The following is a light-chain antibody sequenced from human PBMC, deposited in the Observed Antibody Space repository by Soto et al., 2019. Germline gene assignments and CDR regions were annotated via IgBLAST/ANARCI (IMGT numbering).Light chain of an antibody. CDR3: QQFISYPHT. V-gene: IGKV1-13*02. CDR1: QGITTA. Sequence: IQLTQSPSSLSASVGDRVTITCRASQGITTALAWYQQTPGKPPKVLIYDASSLESGVPSRFSGSGSGTDFTLTISSLQPEDFATYFCQQFISYPHTFGQWTKLEIK. CDR2: DAS. J-gene: IGKJ2*01.